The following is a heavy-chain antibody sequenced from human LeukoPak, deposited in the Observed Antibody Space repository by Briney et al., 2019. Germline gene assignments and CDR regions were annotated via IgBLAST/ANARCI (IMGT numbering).Heavy chain of an antibody. Sequence: PSETLSLTRTVSGGSIRSYYWSWIRQPPGKGLEWIGYIYYSGSTNYNPSLKSRVTISVDTSKNQFSLRLSSVTAADTAVYYCARHTGCSSTSCYYYMDVWGKGTTVTISS. CDR3: ARHTGCSSTSCYYYMDV. CDR2: IYYSGST. D-gene: IGHD2-2*01. CDR1: GGSIRSYY. J-gene: IGHJ6*03. V-gene: IGHV4-59*01.